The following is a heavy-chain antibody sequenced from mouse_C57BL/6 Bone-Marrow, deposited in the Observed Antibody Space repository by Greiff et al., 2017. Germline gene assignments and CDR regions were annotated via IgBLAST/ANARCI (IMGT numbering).Heavy chain of an antibody. Sequence: EVKLMESGGGLVKPGGSLKLSCAASGFTFSSYAMSWVRQTPEKRLEWVATISDGGSYTYYPDNVKGRFTISRYNAKNNLYLQMSHLKSEDTAMYYCARVGDYWGQGTTLTVSS. CDR2: ISDGGSYT. V-gene: IGHV5-4*03. J-gene: IGHJ2*01. CDR3: ARVGDY. CDR1: GFTFSSYA.